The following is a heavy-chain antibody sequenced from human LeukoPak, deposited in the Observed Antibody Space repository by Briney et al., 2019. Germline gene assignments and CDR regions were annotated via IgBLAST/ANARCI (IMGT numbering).Heavy chain of an antibody. J-gene: IGHJ4*02. CDR1: GFTFSGYI. D-gene: IGHD6-19*01. CDR2: ISSTSNTI. Sequence: GGSLRLSCAASGFTFSGYIMNWVRQAPGKGLEWVSFISSTSNTIYYADSVKGRFTVSRDNAKNSLYLQMNSLRAEDTAVYYCARDQWLDYWGEGTLVTVSS. CDR3: ARDQWLDY. V-gene: IGHV3-48*01.